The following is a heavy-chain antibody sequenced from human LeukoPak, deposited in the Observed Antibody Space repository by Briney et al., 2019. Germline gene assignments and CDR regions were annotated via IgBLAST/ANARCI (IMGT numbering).Heavy chain of an antibody. Sequence: GGSLRLSCAASGFTVSSNYMSWVRQAPGKGLEWVSIIYSGGSTYYADSVKGRFTISRDNSKKTLYLQMNSLRAEDTAVYYCARGLAVAGTGFDYWGQGTLVTVSS. CDR2: IYSGGST. J-gene: IGHJ4*02. CDR3: ARGLAVAGTGFDY. V-gene: IGHV3-66*01. D-gene: IGHD6-19*01. CDR1: GFTVSSNY.